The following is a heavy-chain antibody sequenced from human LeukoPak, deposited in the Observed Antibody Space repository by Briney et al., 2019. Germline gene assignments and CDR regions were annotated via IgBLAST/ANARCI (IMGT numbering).Heavy chain of an antibody. CDR1: GYTFTSYG. V-gene: IGHV1-18*01. CDR3: ARVDSSGYYDY. J-gene: IGHJ4*02. D-gene: IGHD3-22*01. CDR2: ISAYNGNT. Sequence: ASVKVSCKASGYTFTSYGISWVRQAPGQGLEWMGWISAYNGNTNYAQKLQGRVTMTTDTSTSTAYMELSRLRSDDTAVYYCARVDSSGYYDYWGQGTLVTVSS.